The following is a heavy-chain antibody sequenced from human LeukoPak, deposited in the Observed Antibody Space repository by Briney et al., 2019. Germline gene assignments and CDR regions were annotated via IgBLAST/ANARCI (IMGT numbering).Heavy chain of an antibody. J-gene: IGHJ4*02. CDR3: AREGYSSGWSWDY. CDR1: GYTFTSCA. V-gene: IGHV7-4-1*02. Sequence: AASVKVSCKASGYTFTSCAMNWVRQAPGQGLEWMGWINTNTGNPTYAQGFTGRFVFSLDTSVSTAYLQISSLKAEDTAVYYCAREGYSSGWSWDYWGQGTLVTVSS. CDR2: INTNTGNP. D-gene: IGHD6-19*01.